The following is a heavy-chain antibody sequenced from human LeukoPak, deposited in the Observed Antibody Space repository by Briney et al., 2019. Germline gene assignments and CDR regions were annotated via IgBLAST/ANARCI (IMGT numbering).Heavy chain of an antibody. CDR2: ISSSSSYI. Sequence: GGSLRLSCAASGFTFSSYSMNWVRQAPGKGLEWVSSISSSSSYIYYADSVKGRFTISRDNAKNSLYLQMNSLRAEDTAVYYCARDSYSSGWHDYWGQGTLVTVSS. CDR1: GFTFSSYS. D-gene: IGHD6-19*01. J-gene: IGHJ4*02. V-gene: IGHV3-21*01. CDR3: ARDSYSSGWHDY.